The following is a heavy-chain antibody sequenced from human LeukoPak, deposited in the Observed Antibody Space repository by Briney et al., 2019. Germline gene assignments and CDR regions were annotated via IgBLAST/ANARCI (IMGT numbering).Heavy chain of an antibody. V-gene: IGHV4-39*01. CDR3: ASYDYVWGRYRSFDY. CDR2: IYYSGST. Sequence: PSETLSLTCTVSGGSISSSSYYWGWIRQPPGKGLEWIGSIYYSGSTYYNPSLKSRVTISVDTSRNQFSLKLSSVTAADTAVYYCASYDYVWGRYRSFDYWGQGTLVTVSS. J-gene: IGHJ4*02. CDR1: GGSISSSSYY. D-gene: IGHD3-16*02.